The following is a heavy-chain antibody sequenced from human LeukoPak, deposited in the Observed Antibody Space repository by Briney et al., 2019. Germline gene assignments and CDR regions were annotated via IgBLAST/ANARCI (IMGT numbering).Heavy chain of an antibody. D-gene: IGHD3-3*01. CDR2: ISSSSSYI. J-gene: IGHJ6*03. V-gene: IGHV3-21*01. CDR1: GFTFSSYS. CDR3: ARVGYYDFWSGLIPHTYYMDV. Sequence: PGGSLRLSCAASGFTFSSYSMNWVRQAPGKGLEWVSSISSSSSYIYYADSVKGRFTISRDNAKNSLYLQVNSLRAEDTAVYYCARVGYYDFWSGLIPHTYYMDVWGKGTTVTVSS.